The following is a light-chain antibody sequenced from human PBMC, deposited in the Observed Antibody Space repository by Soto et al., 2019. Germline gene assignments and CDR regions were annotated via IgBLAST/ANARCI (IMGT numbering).Light chain of an antibody. V-gene: IGLV2-11*01. Sequence: QSALTQPASVSGSPGQSITISCTGTSSDIGTYKYVSWFQHHPGKAPKLMIYDVTKRPSGVPDRFSGSKSGNTASLTISGLQTEDEADYYCCSYAGSYTYVFGTGTKLTVL. CDR2: DVT. J-gene: IGLJ1*01. CDR1: SSDIGTYKY. CDR3: CSYAGSYTYV.